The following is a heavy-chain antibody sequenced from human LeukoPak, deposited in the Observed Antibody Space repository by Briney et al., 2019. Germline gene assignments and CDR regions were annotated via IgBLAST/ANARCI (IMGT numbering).Heavy chain of an antibody. J-gene: IGHJ5*02. CDR2: IWYDGSNK. D-gene: IGHD6-19*01. CDR1: GFTFSSYG. Sequence: GRSLRLSCAASGFTFSSYGMHWVRQAPGKGLEWVAVIWYDGSNKYYADSVKGRFTISRDNSKNTLYLQMNSLRAEDTAVYYCARVVSGHNWFDPWGQGTLVTVSS. CDR3: ARVVSGHNWFDP. V-gene: IGHV3-33*01.